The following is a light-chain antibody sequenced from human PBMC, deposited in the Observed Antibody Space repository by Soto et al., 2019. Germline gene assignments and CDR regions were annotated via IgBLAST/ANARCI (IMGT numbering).Light chain of an antibody. Sequence: DILMTQSPSTLSASVGDRVTITCRAIQGISKWLAWYQQKPGKAPKLLIYGASSLENGVPSRFSGSGSGTEFTLTIRSLQPDDFATYFCQQYNSYDMWSFGQGTKV. CDR2: GAS. V-gene: IGKV1-5*01. J-gene: IGKJ1*01. CDR3: QQYNSYDMWS. CDR1: QGISKW.